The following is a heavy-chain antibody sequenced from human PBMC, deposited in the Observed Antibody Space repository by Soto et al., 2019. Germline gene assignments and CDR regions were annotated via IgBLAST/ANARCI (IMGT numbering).Heavy chain of an antibody. CDR3: ARLPGPLVAVLYIYPLDGREAMSDVDV. Sequence: QMQLVESGEGVVQPGGSLRLSCAASGFTFNYYPMHWVRQAPGKGLEWVAVVSFDGCNKYYADSVKGRFTISKDNSKNTLYLQMNSLRREDTAVYYCARLPGPLVAVLYIYPLDGREAMSDVDVWGQGTTVTVSS. CDR2: VSFDGCNK. J-gene: IGHJ6*02. CDR1: GFTFNYYP. D-gene: IGHD6-19*01. V-gene: IGHV3-30-3*01.